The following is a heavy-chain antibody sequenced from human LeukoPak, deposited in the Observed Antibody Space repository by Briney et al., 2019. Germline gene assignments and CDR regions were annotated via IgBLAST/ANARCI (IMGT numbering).Heavy chain of an antibody. CDR2: INPSGGST. CDR3: ARDGTTYYYDT. V-gene: IGHV1-46*01. J-gene: IGHJ5*02. CDR1: GYTFTSYY. Sequence: GASVKVSCKASGYTFTSYYMHWVRQAPGQGLEWMGIINPSGGSTSYAQKFQGRVTITADESTSTAYMELSSLRSGDTAVYYCARDGTTYYYDTWGQGTLVTVSS. D-gene: IGHD3-22*01.